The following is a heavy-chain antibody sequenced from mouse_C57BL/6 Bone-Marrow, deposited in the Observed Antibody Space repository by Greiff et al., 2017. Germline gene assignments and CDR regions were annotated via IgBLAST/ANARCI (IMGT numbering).Heavy chain of an antibody. CDR2: ISSGGDYI. Sequence: EVKLMESGEGLVKPGGSLKLSCAASGFTFSSYAMSWVRQTPEKRLEWVAYISSGGDYIYYADTVKGRFTISRDNARNTLYLQMSSLKSEDTAMYYCTRDPIVTPSYWYFDVWGTGTTVTVSS. CDR1: GFTFSSYA. V-gene: IGHV5-9-1*02. J-gene: IGHJ1*03. CDR3: TRDPIVTPSYWYFDV. D-gene: IGHD2-5*01.